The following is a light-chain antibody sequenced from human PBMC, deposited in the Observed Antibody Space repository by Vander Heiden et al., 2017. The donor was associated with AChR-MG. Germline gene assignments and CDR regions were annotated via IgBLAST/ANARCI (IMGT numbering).Light chain of an antibody. CDR1: SSNIGSNT. CDR3: AAWDDSLNGVV. J-gene: IGLJ2*01. CDR2: SNN. V-gene: IGLV1-44*01. Sequence: QSVLTQPPPASRTPGQRVTISCSGSSSNIGSNTVNWYQQLPGTAPKLLIYSNNQRPSGVPDRFSGSKSGTSASLAISGLQSEDEADYYCAAWDDSLNGVVFGGGTKLTVL.